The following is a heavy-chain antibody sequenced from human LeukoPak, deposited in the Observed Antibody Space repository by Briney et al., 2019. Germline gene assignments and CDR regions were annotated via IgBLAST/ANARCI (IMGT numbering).Heavy chain of an antibody. J-gene: IGHJ6*02. CDR1: GFTFSSYA. Sequence: PGGSLRLSCAASGFTFSSYAMSWVRQAPGKGLEWVSAISGSGGSTYYADSVKGRFTISRDNSKNTLYLQMNSLRAEDTAVYYCAKDLNRLLWFGEPLYYYGIDVWGQGTTVTVSS. CDR2: ISGSGGST. CDR3: AKDLNRLLWFGEPLYYYGIDV. D-gene: IGHD3-10*01. V-gene: IGHV3-23*01.